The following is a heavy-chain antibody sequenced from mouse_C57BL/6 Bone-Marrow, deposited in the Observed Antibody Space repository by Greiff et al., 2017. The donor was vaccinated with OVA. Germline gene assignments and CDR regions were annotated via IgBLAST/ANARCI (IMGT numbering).Heavy chain of an antibody. D-gene: IGHD1-1*01. Sequence: LVESGAELARPGASVKLSCKASGYTFTSYGISWVKQRTGQGLEWIGEIYPRSGNTYYNEKFKGKATLTADKSSSTAYMELRSLTSEDSAVYFCAIPFYYYGSSYWYFDVWGTGTTVTVSS. V-gene: IGHV1-81*01. CDR3: AIPFYYYGSSYWYFDV. J-gene: IGHJ1*03. CDR2: IYPRSGNT. CDR1: GYTFTSYG.